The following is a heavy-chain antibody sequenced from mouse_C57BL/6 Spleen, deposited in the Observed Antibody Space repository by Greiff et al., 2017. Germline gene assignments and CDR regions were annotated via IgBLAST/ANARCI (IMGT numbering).Heavy chain of an antibody. V-gene: IGHV1-4*01. Sequence: VKLMESGAELARPGASVKMSCKASGYTFTSYTMHWVKQRPGQGLEWIGYINPSSGYTKYNQKFKDKATLTADKSSSTAYMQLSSLTSEDSAVYYCARTTVVATDYWGQGTTLTVSS. D-gene: IGHD1-1*01. CDR3: ARTTVVATDY. CDR2: INPSSGYT. J-gene: IGHJ2*01. CDR1: GYTFTSYT.